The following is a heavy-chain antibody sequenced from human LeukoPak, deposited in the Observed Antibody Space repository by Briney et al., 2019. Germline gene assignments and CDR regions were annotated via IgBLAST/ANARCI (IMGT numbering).Heavy chain of an antibody. J-gene: IGHJ4*02. CDR3: ARDWPTPWARIDY. CDR2: IKEDGSEK. V-gene: IGHV3-7*01. CDR1: GFTFSIYW. D-gene: IGHD2-15*01. Sequence: GGSLRLSCAASGFTFSIYWMTWVRQAPGKGLEWVANIKEDGSEKYYVDSVKGRYTISRDNAKKSLYLQMNSLRAEDTAVYYCARDWPTPWARIDYWGQGTLVTVSS.